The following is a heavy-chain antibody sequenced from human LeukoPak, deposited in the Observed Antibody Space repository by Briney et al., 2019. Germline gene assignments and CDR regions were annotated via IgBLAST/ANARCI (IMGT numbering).Heavy chain of an antibody. CDR3: ARDPPYSGYAHFDY. Sequence: GASVKVSCTASGFTFSGCAMQWLRQARGQRLEWIGWIVVGTGKKDYAQRFQERVTITTDMTTSTAYMELGSLRSEDTAVYYCARDPPYSGYAHFDYWGQGTLLTLSS. CDR2: IVVGTGKK. V-gene: IGHV1-58*02. J-gene: IGHJ4*02. D-gene: IGHD5-12*01. CDR1: GFTFSGCA.